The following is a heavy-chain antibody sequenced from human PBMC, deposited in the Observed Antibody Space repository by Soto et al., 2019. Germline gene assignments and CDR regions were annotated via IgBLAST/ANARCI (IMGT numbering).Heavy chain of an antibody. CDR1: GFTFSSYS. D-gene: IGHD3-9*01. J-gene: IGHJ5*02. V-gene: IGHV3-21*01. CDR2: ISSSSSYI. CDR3: ASHRTYYDILTGYHNWFDP. Sequence: PGGSLRLSCAASGFTFSSYSRNWVRQAPGKGLEWVSSISSSSSYIYYADSVKGRFTISRDNAKNSLYLQMNSLRAEDTAVYYCASHRTYYDILTGYHNWFDPWGQGTLVTVSS.